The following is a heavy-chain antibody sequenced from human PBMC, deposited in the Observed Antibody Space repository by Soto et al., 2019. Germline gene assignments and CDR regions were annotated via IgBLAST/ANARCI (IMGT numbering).Heavy chain of an antibody. D-gene: IGHD2-21*02. CDR2: IGSGGDT. J-gene: IGHJ4*02. Sequence: EVQLVESGGGLVQPGGSLRLSCAASGFTSSSYDMHWVRQVTGKGLEWVSAIGSGGDTYYPDSVKGRFTVSRENAKNSLYLQMNSLRAEDTAVYYCATIGRFGDWGYWGQGTLVTVSS. CDR1: GFTSSSYD. CDR3: ATIGRFGDWGY. V-gene: IGHV3-13*01.